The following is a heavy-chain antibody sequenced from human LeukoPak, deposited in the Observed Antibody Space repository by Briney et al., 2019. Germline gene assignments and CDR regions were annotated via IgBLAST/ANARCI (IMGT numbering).Heavy chain of an antibody. D-gene: IGHD4-17*01. CDR3: AKLAYGDYVWFDR. CDR2: ISYDGSNK. CDR1: GFTFSSYG. Sequence: GGSLRLSCAASGFTFSSYGMHRVRQAPGKGLEWVAVISYDGSNKYYADSVKGRFTISRDNSKNTLYLQMNSLRAEDTAVYYCAKLAYGDYVWFDRWGQGTLVTVSS. V-gene: IGHV3-30*18. J-gene: IGHJ5*02.